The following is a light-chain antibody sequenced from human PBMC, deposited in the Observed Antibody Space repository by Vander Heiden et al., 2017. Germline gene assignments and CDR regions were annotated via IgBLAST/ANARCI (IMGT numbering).Light chain of an antibody. Sequence: QAVLTQPPSVSAAPGQKVTISCSGSSSNISKNYVSWYQQLPGTAPNLLIYENNKRPSGIPDRFSGSRSGTSATLGITGLQTGDEAEYYCGTWDSSLSAVIFGGGTKLTVL. V-gene: IGLV1-51*02. CDR3: GTWDSSLSAVI. J-gene: IGLJ2*01. CDR1: SSNISKNY. CDR2: ENN.